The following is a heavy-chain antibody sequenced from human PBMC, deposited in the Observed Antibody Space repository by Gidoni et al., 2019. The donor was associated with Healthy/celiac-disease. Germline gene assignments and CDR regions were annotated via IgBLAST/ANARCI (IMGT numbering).Heavy chain of an antibody. CDR2: INPNSGGK. CDR3: ARDPYYYDSSGYSRGDDAFDI. D-gene: IGHD3-22*01. CDR1: GYPFTGYY. V-gene: IGHV1-2*06. J-gene: IGHJ3*02. Sequence: QVQLVPSGAVVKKPGASVKLSCQASGYPFTGYYLPWGRQAPGQGLEWMGRINPNSGGKNYAQKFQGRVTMTRDTSISTAYMELSRLRSDDTAVYYCARDPYYYDSSGYSRGDDAFDIWGQGTMVTVSS.